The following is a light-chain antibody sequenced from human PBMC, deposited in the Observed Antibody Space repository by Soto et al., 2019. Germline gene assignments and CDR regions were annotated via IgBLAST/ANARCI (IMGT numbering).Light chain of an antibody. CDR2: DAS. CDR1: QSVSNN. J-gene: IGKJ5*01. V-gene: IGKV3-11*01. CDR3: QHGGT. Sequence: EIVLTHSPATLSLSPGERATVSCRASQSVSNNLRWYQQKPGQAHRLLIYDASNRATGIPARFSGSGSGTDFTLTISSLEPEDFAVYYCQHGGTFGQGTRLEIK.